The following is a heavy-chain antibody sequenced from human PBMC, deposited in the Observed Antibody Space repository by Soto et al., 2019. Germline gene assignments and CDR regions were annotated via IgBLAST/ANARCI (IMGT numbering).Heavy chain of an antibody. V-gene: IGHV4-31*03. CDR3: ARASVSSSTYYSQFDY. CDR1: GASISSGGYY. D-gene: IGHD3-22*01. J-gene: IGHJ4*02. Sequence: SETLSLTCTVSGASISSGGYYWSWIRQHPGKGLEWLGYIYDSGTTYYNPSLESRLAISVDTSKDQFSVKLSSVTAADTAVYYCARASVSSSTYYSQFDYWGQGTLVTVSS. CDR2: IYDSGTT.